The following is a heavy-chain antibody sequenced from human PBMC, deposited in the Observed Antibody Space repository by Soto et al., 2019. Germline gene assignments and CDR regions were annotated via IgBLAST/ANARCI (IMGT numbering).Heavy chain of an antibody. CDR2: IYHSGST. CDR3: ARLVPAASDYYYYGMDV. D-gene: IGHD2-2*01. V-gene: IGHV4-30-2*05. J-gene: IGHJ6*02. CDR1: GGSISSSDYS. Sequence: PSETLSLTCAVSGGSISSSDYSWSWIRQPPGKGLEWIGYIYHSGSTYYNPSLKSRVTISVDTSKNQFSLKLSSVTAADTAVYYCARLVPAASDYYYYGMDVWGQGTTVTVS.